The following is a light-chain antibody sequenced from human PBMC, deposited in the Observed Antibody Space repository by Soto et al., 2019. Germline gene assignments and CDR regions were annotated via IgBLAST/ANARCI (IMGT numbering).Light chain of an antibody. CDR3: QAADSSGTYVV. V-gene: IGLV3-25*03. Sequence: SYELTQPPSVSVSPGQTARITCSGDALPKQYAYWYQQKPGQAPVLVIYKDSERPSGIPERFSGSSSGTTVTLTISGVQAEDEVDYFCQAADSSGTYVVFGGGTPLTVL. J-gene: IGLJ7*01. CDR1: ALPKQY. CDR2: KDS.